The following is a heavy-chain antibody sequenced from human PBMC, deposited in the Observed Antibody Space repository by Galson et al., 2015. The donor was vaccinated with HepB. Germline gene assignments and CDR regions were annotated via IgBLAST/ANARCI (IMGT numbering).Heavy chain of an antibody. J-gene: IGHJ4*02. CDR1: GFIFSSYA. CDR3: TRAPIRGFYYFDY. Sequence: SLRLSCAASGFIFSSYAMHWVRQAPGRGLEWVAVISYDGSIKFHADSVKGRFTISRDNSKTTLYLQMNSLRAEDTAVYFCTRAPIRGFYYFDYWGQGTLVTVSS. CDR2: ISYDGSIK. D-gene: IGHD3-10*01. V-gene: IGHV3-30-3*01.